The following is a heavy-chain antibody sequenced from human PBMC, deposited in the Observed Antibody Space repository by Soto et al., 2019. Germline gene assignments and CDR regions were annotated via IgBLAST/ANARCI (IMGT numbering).Heavy chain of an antibody. V-gene: IGHV4-34*01. CDR2: IDHTGRT. Sequence: SETLSLTCAVYGGSFSGYHWSWIRQPPGKGLAWIGEIDHTGRTTYSPSLKSRVTISVDTSKNQFSLKLNSVTAADTAVYYCVRSASGIGCDYWGQGTLVTVSS. CDR3: VRSASGIGCDY. D-gene: IGHD3-10*01. CDR1: GGSFSGYH. J-gene: IGHJ4*02.